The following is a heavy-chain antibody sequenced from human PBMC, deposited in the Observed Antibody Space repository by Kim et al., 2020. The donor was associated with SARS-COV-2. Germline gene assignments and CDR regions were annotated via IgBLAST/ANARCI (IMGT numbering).Heavy chain of an antibody. CDR2: ISGSGAST. CDR1: GFTFMSYA. V-gene: IGHV3-23*01. Sequence: LSLTCAASGFTFMSYALNWIRQAPGKGLECVASISGSGASTYYADSVKGRFSISRVNSKSIFYLQMNRLRAEDTAVYYCARASSSGWLAASDYWGQGIVVSVSS. D-gene: IGHD6-13*01. J-gene: IGHJ4*02. CDR3: ARASSSGWLAASDY.